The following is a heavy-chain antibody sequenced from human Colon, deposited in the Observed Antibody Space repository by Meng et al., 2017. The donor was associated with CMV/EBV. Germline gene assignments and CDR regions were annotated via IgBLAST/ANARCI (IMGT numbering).Heavy chain of an antibody. CDR2: IYDSGST. D-gene: IGHD2-15*01. Sequence: GSLRLSCTVSGGSISSYYWTWIRQPPGKGLEWIGFIYDSGSTNYNPSLKSRATISLDSSKNQFSLKLNSVTAADTAVYYCAREGRRGTSLPPYFHYYGVDVWGQGTTVTVSS. CDR1: GGSISSYY. CDR3: AREGRRGTSLPPYFHYYGVDV. V-gene: IGHV4-59*01. J-gene: IGHJ6*02.